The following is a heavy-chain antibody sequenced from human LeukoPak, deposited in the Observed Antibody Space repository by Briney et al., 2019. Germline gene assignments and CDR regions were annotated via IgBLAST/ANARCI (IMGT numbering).Heavy chain of an antibody. V-gene: IGHV3-30*03. CDR3: ARDSKRYCSGGSCYFPDY. Sequence: GRSLRLSCAASGFTFSSYGMHWVRQAPGKGLEWVAVISYDGSNKYYADSVKGRFTISRDNAKNTLYLQMNSLRAEDTAVYYCARDSKRYCSGGSCYFPDYWGQGTLVTVSS. CDR2: ISYDGSNK. J-gene: IGHJ4*02. D-gene: IGHD2-15*01. CDR1: GFTFSSYG.